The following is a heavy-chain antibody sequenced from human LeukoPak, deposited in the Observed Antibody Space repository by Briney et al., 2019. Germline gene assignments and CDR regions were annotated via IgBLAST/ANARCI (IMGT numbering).Heavy chain of an antibody. J-gene: IGHJ3*01. CDR1: GFTFTTYA. CDR3: ATPPSDSFDL. D-gene: IGHD2-15*01. V-gene: IGHV3-23*01. CDR2: ISSSGGDT. Sequence: GGSLRLSCAASGFTFTTYAMSWVRQAPGKGLEWVSDISSSGGDTNYADSVKGRFTISRDNSQSTLYLQMSSLRAEDTALYYCATPPSDSFDLWGQGTMVTVSS.